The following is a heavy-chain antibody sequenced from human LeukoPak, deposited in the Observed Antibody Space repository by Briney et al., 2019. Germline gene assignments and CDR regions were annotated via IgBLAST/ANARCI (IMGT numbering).Heavy chain of an antibody. Sequence: PSETLSHTCTVSGGSISSNTYYWSWIRQPPGKGLEWIGYIYYSGSTYYNPSLKSRVTISVDTSKNQFSLKLSSVTAADTAVYYCARGDYGDYSTFDYWGQGTLVTVSS. CDR3: ARGDYGDYSTFDY. D-gene: IGHD4-17*01. CDR1: GGSISSNTYY. CDR2: IYYSGST. V-gene: IGHV4-30-4*01. J-gene: IGHJ4*02.